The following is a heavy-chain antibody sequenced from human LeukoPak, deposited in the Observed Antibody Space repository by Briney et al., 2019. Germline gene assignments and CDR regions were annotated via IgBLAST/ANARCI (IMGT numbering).Heavy chain of an antibody. J-gene: IGHJ6*03. V-gene: IGHV3-21*01. CDR2: ISGSSSYI. CDR1: GFTFSSYS. D-gene: IGHD5-18*01. Sequence: GGSLRLSCAASGFTFSSYSMNWVRQAPGKGLEWVSSISGSSSYIYYADSVKGRFTISRDNAKNSLYLQMNSLRAEDTAVYYCARDTTATDYCYYMDVWGKGTTVTVSS. CDR3: ARDTTATDYCYYMDV.